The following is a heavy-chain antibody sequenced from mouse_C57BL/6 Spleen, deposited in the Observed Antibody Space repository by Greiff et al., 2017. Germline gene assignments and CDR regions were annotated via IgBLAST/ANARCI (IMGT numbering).Heavy chain of an antibody. Sequence: EVQRVESGGGLVQPGGSLSLSCAASGFTFTDYYMSWVRQPPGKALEWLGFIRNKANGYTTEYSASVKGRFTISRDNSQSVLYLQMNALRDEDSANYDCARYGGRSNFDYWGQGTTLTVSS. CDR2: IRNKANGYTT. V-gene: IGHV7-3*01. D-gene: IGHD1-1*01. J-gene: IGHJ2*01. CDR1: GFTFTDYY. CDR3: ARYGGRSNFDY.